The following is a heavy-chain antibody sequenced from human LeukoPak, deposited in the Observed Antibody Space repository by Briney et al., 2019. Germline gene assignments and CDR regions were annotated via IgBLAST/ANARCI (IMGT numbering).Heavy chain of an antibody. D-gene: IGHD3-16*01. V-gene: IGHV4-59*08. CDR2: IYYSGST. Sequence: PSETLSLTCTVSGGFITTYYWSWTRQPPGKGLEWIGYIYYSGSTNYNPSLNSRVTISVDPSKNQFSLKLSSVTAADTAVYYCAGTIADTMGGVDCWGQGTLVTVSS. CDR1: GGFITTYY. CDR3: AGTIADTMGGVDC. J-gene: IGHJ4*02.